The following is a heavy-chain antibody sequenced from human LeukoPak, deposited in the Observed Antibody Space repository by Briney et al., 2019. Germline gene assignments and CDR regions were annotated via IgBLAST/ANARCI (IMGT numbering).Heavy chain of an antibody. CDR2: IYYSGST. Sequence: SEALSLTCTVSGGSISSSSYYWGWIRQPPGKGLEWIGSIYYSGSTYYNPSLKSRVTISVDTSKNQFSLKLSSVTAADTAVYYCAREGQTSHDYDFWSGYPFRCYMDVWGKGTTVTVSS. V-gene: IGHV4-39*07. D-gene: IGHD3-3*01. CDR1: GGSISSSSYY. CDR3: AREGQTSHDYDFWSGYPFRCYMDV. J-gene: IGHJ6*03.